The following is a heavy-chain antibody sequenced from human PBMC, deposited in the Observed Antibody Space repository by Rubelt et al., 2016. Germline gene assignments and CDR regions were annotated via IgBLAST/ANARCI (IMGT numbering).Heavy chain of an antibody. V-gene: IGHV3-30*04. CDR2: ISHDGRVK. Sequence: APGKGLEWVAVISHDGRVKYYADSVRGRFTISRDNSKNTLYLQMNSLRAEDTAVYYCARVVTMIVVVTDAFDIWGQGTMVTVSS. CDR3: ARVVTMIVVVTDAFDI. J-gene: IGHJ3*02. D-gene: IGHD3-22*01.